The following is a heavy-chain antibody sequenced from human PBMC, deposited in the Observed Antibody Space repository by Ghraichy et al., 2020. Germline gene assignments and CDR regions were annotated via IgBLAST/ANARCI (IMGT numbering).Heavy chain of an antibody. CDR2: IKQDGSEK. CDR1: GFTFSSYW. CDR3: ARVYCSGGSCPYYYYGMDV. Sequence: LSLTCAASGFTFSSYWMSWVRQAPGKGLEWVANIKQDGSEKYYVDSVKGRFTISRDNAKNSLYLQMNSLRAEDTAVYYCARVYCSGGSCPYYYYGMDVWGQGTTVTVSS. V-gene: IGHV3-7*03. J-gene: IGHJ6*02. D-gene: IGHD2-15*01.